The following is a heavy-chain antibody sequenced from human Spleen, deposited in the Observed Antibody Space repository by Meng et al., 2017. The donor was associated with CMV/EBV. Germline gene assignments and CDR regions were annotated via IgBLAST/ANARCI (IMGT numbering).Heavy chain of an antibody. J-gene: IGHJ5*02. CDR2: IGRTGDNI. V-gene: IGHV3-48*03. CDR3: AREIQLWSDWFDP. CDR1: GFTFSSYA. Sequence: SCAASGFTFSSYAMSWVRQAPGKGLEWLSYIGRTGDNIYYADSVKGRFTISRDNAKNSLYLQMNSLRADDTAVYYCAREIQLWSDWFDPWGQGTLVTVSS. D-gene: IGHD5-18*01.